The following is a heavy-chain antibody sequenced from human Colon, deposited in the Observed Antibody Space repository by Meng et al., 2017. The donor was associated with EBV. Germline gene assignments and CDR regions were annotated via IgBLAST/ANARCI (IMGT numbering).Heavy chain of an antibody. D-gene: IGHD1-26*01. V-gene: IGHV3-23*01. CDR2: ISGNGGST. Sequence: ELQLLVSGGGCVQPGGSLRLSCAASGVTFSKYAMSWVRQAPGKGLEWFSGISGNGGSTSYAGSVKGRFTISRDNSKNTLCLQMDSLRGEDTAVYYCAKTLYGGIDYWGQGTLVTVSS. CDR1: GVTFSKYA. CDR3: AKTLYGGIDY. J-gene: IGHJ4*02.